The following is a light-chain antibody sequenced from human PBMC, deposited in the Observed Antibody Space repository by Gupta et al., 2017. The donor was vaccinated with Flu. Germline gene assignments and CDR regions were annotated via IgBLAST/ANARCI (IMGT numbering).Light chain of an antibody. CDR1: QSISVW. J-gene: IGKJ4*01. Sequence: DIQLTQSPSTLSASVGDRVTITCRASQSISVWLAWYQQKPGKSPHVLIYKTYTLQNGVPPRFSGSGSGTEFTLTISSLQPEDFATYYCQQDSSYPLSFGGGTKLEIK. V-gene: IGKV1-5*03. CDR3: QQDSSYPLS. CDR2: KTY.